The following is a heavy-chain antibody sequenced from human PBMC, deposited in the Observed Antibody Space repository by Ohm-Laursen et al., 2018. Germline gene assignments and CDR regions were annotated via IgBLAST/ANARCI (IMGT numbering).Heavy chain of an antibody. Sequence: ESLRISCKGSGYSFTSYWIGWVRQMPGKGLEWMGIIYPGDSDTRYSPSFQGQVTISADKSISTAYLQWSSLKASDTAMYYCASSSGTYYTPHYGMDVWGQGTTVTVSS. J-gene: IGHJ6*02. CDR1: GYSFTSYW. CDR2: IYPGDSDT. CDR3: ASSSGTYYTPHYGMDV. D-gene: IGHD3-10*01. V-gene: IGHV5-51*01.